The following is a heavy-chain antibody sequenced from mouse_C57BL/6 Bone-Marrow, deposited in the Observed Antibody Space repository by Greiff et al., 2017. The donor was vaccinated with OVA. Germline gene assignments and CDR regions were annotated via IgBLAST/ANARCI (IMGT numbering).Heavy chain of an antibody. CDR3: ARVRLYDYDEGWAMDY. CDR1: GYTFTSSW. V-gene: IGHV1-55*01. J-gene: IGHJ4*01. D-gene: IGHD2-4*01. Sequence: QVQLQQSGAELVKPGASVKMSCKASGYTFTSSWITWVKQRPGQGLEWIGDIYHGSGSTNYNEKFKSKATLTVDTSSSTAYMQLSGLTSEDSAVYYCARVRLYDYDEGWAMDYWGQGTSVTVSS. CDR2: IYHGSGST.